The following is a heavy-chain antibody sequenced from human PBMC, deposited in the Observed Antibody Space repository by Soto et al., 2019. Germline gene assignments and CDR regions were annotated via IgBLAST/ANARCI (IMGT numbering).Heavy chain of an antibody. J-gene: IGHJ6*02. V-gene: IGHV3-21*01. CDR3: ARDGFAVTTSRYYGMDV. Sequence: EVQLVESGGGLVKPGGSLRLSCAASGFTFSSYSMSWVRQAPGKGLEWVSSISSSSSYIYYADSVKGRFTISRDNAKNSLYLQMNSLRAEDTAVYYCARDGFAVTTSRYYGMDVWGQGTTVTVSS. CDR1: GFTFSSYS. D-gene: IGHD4-17*01. CDR2: ISSSSSYI.